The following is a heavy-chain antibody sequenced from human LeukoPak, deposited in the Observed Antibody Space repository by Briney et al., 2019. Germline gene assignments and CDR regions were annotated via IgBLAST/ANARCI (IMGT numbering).Heavy chain of an antibody. J-gene: IGHJ4*02. D-gene: IGHD5-18*01. V-gene: IGHV3-30*18. CDR1: GFTFRSYG. Sequence: PGGSLRLSCAASGFTFRSYGMHWVRQAPGKGLEWVAVISYDGSNKYYADSVKGRFTISRDNSKNTLYLQMNSLRAEDTAVYYCAKGGAMENWGQGTLVTVSS. CDR2: ISYDGSNK. CDR3: AKGGAMEN.